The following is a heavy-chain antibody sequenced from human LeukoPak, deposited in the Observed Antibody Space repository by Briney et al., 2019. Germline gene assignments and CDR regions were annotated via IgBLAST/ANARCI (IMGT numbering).Heavy chain of an antibody. CDR2: ISSSGSTI. J-gene: IGHJ4*02. CDR1: GFTFSSYE. Sequence: GGSLRLSCAASGFTFSSYEMNWVRQAPGKGLEWVSYISSSGSTIYYADSVKGRLTISRDNAKNSLYLQMSSLRAEDTALYYCARHDGDYGVKVPFDYWGQGTLVTVSS. CDR3: ARHDGDYGVKVPFDY. D-gene: IGHD4-17*01. V-gene: IGHV3-48*03.